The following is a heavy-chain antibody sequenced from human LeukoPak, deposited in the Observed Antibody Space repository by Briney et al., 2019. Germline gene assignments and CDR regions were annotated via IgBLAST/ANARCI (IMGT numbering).Heavy chain of an antibody. Sequence: GGSLRLSCAASGFTFSSYSMNWVRQAPGKGLEWVSSISSSSSYIYYADSVKGRFTISRDNAKNSLYLKMNSLRAEDTAVYYCARDRRIAVAGTFWFDPWGQGTLVTVSS. J-gene: IGHJ5*02. V-gene: IGHV3-21*01. CDR1: GFTFSSYS. CDR2: ISSSSSYI. D-gene: IGHD6-19*01. CDR3: ARDRRIAVAGTFWFDP.